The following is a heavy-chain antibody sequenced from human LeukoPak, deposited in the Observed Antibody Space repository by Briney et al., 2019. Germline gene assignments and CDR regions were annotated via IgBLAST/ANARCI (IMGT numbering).Heavy chain of an antibody. CDR1: GGSISSYY. Sequence: PSETLSLTCTVSGGSISSYYWSWIRQPPGKGLEWIGYIYYSGSTNYNPSLKSRVTISVDTSKNQFSLKLSSVTAADTAVYYCARHVGNIVVVPAAGSSWFDPWGREPWSPSPQ. CDR2: IYYSGST. D-gene: IGHD2-2*01. J-gene: IGHJ5*02. CDR3: ARHVGNIVVVPAAGSSWFDP. V-gene: IGHV4-59*08.